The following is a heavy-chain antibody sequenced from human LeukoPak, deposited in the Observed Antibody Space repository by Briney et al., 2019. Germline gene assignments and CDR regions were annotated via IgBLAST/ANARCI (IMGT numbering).Heavy chain of an antibody. CDR1: GFTFSSYW. Sequence: PGGSLRLSCAASGFTFSSYWMGWVRQAPGKGLEWVANIKQDGSEKYYVDSVKGRFTISRDNAKNSLYLQMNSLRAEDTAVYYCASEDCSGGSCYFQRVDPWGQGTLVTVSS. V-gene: IGHV3-7*01. CDR3: ASEDCSGGSCYFQRVDP. D-gene: IGHD2-15*01. J-gene: IGHJ5*02. CDR2: IKQDGSEK.